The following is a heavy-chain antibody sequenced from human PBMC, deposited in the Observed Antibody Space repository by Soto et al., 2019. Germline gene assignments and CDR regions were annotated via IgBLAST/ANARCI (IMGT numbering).Heavy chain of an antibody. V-gene: IGHV4-31*03. CDR1: GGSISSGGYY. CDR2: IYYSGST. Sequence: SETLSLTCTVSGGSISSGGYYWSWIRQHPGKGLEWIGYIYYSGSTYYNPSLKSRVTISVDTSKNQFSLKLSSVTAADTAVYYCVRVGLSIAARFDYWGQGTLVTVSS. CDR3: VRVGLSIAARFDY. J-gene: IGHJ4*02. D-gene: IGHD6-6*01.